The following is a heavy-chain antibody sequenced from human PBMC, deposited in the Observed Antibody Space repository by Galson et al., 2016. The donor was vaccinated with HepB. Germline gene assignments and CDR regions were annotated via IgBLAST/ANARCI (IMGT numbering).Heavy chain of an antibody. Sequence: SLRLSCAASGFTFSGYDMHWVCQAPGKGLEWVAVILYDGSNKYYADSVKGRFTISRDNSKNTLYLNMSSLRPEDTAVYYCAASGSYLAADYWGQGTLVTVSS. V-gene: IGHV3-30*03. J-gene: IGHJ4*02. D-gene: IGHD1-26*01. CDR2: ILYDGSNK. CDR1: GFTFSGYD. CDR3: AASGSYLAADY.